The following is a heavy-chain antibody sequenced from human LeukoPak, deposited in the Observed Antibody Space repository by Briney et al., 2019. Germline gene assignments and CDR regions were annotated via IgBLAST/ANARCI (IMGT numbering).Heavy chain of an antibody. CDR2: INPSGGGT. D-gene: IGHD5-24*01. CDR1: GYTFANYH. V-gene: IGHV1-46*01. Sequence: GVSVKVSCKASGYTFANYHMHCVRQAPGQGLEWMGIINPSGGGTSYAQKFQGRVTMTRDTSTSTDYMELSSLRSEDTAVYYCARAGGHGYSPDYWGQGTLVTVSS. J-gene: IGHJ4*02. CDR3: ARAGGHGYSPDY.